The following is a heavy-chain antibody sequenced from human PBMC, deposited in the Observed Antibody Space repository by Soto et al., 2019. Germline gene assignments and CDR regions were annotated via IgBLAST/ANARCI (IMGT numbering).Heavy chain of an antibody. D-gene: IGHD6-13*01. V-gene: IGHV1-18*01. CDR1: GYTFTSYG. CDR2: ISAYNGNT. CDR3: ARVEGGYSSSWYVARGDWFDP. Sequence: ASVKVSCKASGYTFTSYGISWVRQAPGQGLEWMGWISAYNGNTNYAQKLQGRVTMTTDTSTSTAYMELRSLRSDDTAVYYCARVEGGYSSSWYVARGDWFDPWGQGTLVTVSS. J-gene: IGHJ5*02.